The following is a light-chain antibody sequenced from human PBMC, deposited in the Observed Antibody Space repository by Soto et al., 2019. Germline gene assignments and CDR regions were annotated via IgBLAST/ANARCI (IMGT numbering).Light chain of an antibody. Sequence: QSALTQPASVSASPGQSITIPCTGTSSDVGSYNLVSWFQQHPGKVPKLLIYEGTKRPSWLSDRFSGSKSGNTASLTISGLQAEDEADYYCYSYAGENLYVFGPGTKLTVL. J-gene: IGLJ1*01. CDR2: EGT. CDR3: YSYAGENLYV. V-gene: IGLV2-23*01. CDR1: SSDVGSYNL.